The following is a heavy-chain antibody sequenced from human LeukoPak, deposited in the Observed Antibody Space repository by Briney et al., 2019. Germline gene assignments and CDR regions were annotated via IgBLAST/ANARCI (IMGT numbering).Heavy chain of an antibody. V-gene: IGHV1-8*01. CDR1: GYTFTSYD. Sequence: ASVKVSCKASGYTFTSYDINWVRQATGQGLEWMGWMNPNSGNTGYAQKFQGRVTMTRNTSISTAYMELSSLRSEDTAVYYCARGLVWRGYYYYYLDYWGQGTLVTVSS. CDR3: ARGLVWRGYYYYYLDY. J-gene: IGHJ4*02. CDR2: MNPNSGNT. D-gene: IGHD3-22*01.